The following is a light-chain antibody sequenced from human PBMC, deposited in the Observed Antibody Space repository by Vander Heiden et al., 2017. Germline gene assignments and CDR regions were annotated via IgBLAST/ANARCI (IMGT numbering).Light chain of an antibody. CDR2: AAS. Sequence: DIQLTHSPSFLSASVGDRVPLTPRASQGISSYLAWYQQKPGKAPKLLIYAASTLQSGVPSRFSGSGSGTEFTLTISSLQPEDFATYYCQQLNSYPPMFTFGPGTKVDIK. CDR3: QQLNSYPPMFT. J-gene: IGKJ3*01. CDR1: QGISSY. V-gene: IGKV1-9*01.